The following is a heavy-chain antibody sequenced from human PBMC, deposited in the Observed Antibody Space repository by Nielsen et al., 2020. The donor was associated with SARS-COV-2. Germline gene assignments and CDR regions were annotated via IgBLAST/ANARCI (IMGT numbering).Heavy chain of an antibody. Sequence: GESLKISCAASGFTFSSYDMHWVRQATGKGLEWVSAIGTAGDTYYPGSVKGRFTISRENAKNSLYLQMNSLRAGDTAVYYCARTSVAGTIDYWGQGTLVTVPS. CDR1: GFTFSSYD. CDR2: IGTAGDT. V-gene: IGHV3-13*04. J-gene: IGHJ4*02. CDR3: ARTSVAGTIDY. D-gene: IGHD6-19*01.